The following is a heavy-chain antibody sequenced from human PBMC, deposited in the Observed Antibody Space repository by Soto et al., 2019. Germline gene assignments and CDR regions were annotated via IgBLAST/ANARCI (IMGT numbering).Heavy chain of an antibody. J-gene: IGHJ4*02. CDR3: ARDLAPKLDVGIVVTIFDY. D-gene: IGHD2-15*01. Sequence: GGSLRLSCAASGFTFSSYSMNWVRQAPGKGLEWVSSISSSSSYIYYADSVKGRFTISRDNAKNSLYLQMNSLRAEDTAVYYCARDLAPKLDVGIVVTIFDYWGQGTLVTVSS. CDR1: GFTFSSYS. V-gene: IGHV3-21*01. CDR2: ISSSSSYI.